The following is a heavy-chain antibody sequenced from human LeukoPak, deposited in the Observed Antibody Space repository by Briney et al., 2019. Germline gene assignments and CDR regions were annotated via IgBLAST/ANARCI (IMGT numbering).Heavy chain of an antibody. CDR2: IGGSDGST. CDR3: AKDHSSAWDYFYYGMNV. Sequence: GGSLRLSCAASGFTFSSYTMSWVRRAPGKGLEWVSAIGGSDGSTYYADSVKGRFTISRDNSKNTLYLQMNSLRGEDTAVYYCAKDHSSAWDYFYYGMNVWGQGTTVTVSS. J-gene: IGHJ6*02. V-gene: IGHV3-23*01. D-gene: IGHD6-19*01. CDR1: GFTFSSYT.